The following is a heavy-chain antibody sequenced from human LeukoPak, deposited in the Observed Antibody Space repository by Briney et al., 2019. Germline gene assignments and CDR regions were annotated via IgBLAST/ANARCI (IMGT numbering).Heavy chain of an antibody. Sequence: ASVKVSCKASGYTFTSHYMHWVRQAPGQGLEWMGLINPTGGSTGYAQKFQGRVTMTRDMSTSTDYMELSRLRSEDTAIYYCARDNSVEDNAWWFDPWGQGTLVTVSS. V-gene: IGHV1-46*01. CDR1: GYTFTSHY. J-gene: IGHJ5*02. CDR3: ARDNSVEDNAWWFDP. CDR2: INPTGGST. D-gene: IGHD4-23*01.